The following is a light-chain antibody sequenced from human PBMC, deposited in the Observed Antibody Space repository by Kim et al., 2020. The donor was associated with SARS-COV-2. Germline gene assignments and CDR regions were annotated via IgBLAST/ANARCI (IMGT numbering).Light chain of an antibody. J-gene: IGLJ3*02. V-gene: IGLV4-69*01. CDR2: VNGDGSH. CDR3: QTWDTDIMV. CDR1: SGHSTYA. Sequence: QPVLTQSPSASASLGALVKLTCTLSSGHSTYAIAWHQQQPEKGPRYLMKVNGDGSHSKGDGIPDRFSGSSSGAERYLTISSLQSEDEADYYCQTWDTDIMVFGGGTQLTVL.